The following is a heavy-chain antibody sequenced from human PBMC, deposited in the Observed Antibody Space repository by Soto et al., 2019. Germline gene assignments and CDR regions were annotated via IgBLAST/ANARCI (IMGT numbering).Heavy chain of an antibody. Sequence: PGGSLRLSCAASGFTFSSYAMSWVRQAPGKGLEWVSAISGSGGSTYYADSVEGRFTISRDNSKNTLYLQMNSLRAEDTAVYYCAKDERFLEWLLYYYYMDVWGKGTTVTVSS. D-gene: IGHD3-3*01. CDR3: AKDERFLEWLLYYYYMDV. J-gene: IGHJ6*03. CDR1: GFTFSSYA. CDR2: ISGSGGST. V-gene: IGHV3-23*01.